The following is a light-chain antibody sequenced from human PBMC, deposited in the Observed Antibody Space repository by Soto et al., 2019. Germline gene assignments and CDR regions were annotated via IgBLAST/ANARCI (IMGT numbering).Light chain of an antibody. CDR1: SSDVGGYNY. V-gene: IGLV2-14*01. CDR2: EVS. Sequence: QSVLTQPASVSGSPGQSITISCTGTSSDVGGYNYVSWYQQHPGKAPKLMIYEVSNRPSGVSNRFSGSKSGNTASLTISGLQAEDEADYYCFSYRSSSAPNVFGTGTKVTVL. CDR3: FSYRSSSAPNV. J-gene: IGLJ1*01.